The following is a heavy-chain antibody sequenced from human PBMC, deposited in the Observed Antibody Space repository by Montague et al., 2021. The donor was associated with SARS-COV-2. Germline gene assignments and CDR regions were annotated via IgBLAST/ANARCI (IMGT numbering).Heavy chain of an antibody. CDR2: VYHTGST. CDR3: ARGVAAEYWDDGKIRDFSWFDP. V-gene: IGHV4-4*02. Sequence: SETLSLTCAVSGDSISSRSWWSWVRQSPGKGLEWIADVYHTGSTNYNASLSSRVSLSVDKSNNQFSLKLTSVTAADTAVYFCARGVAAEYWDDGKIRDFSWFDPWGQGILVTVSS. D-gene: IGHD1-1*01. CDR1: GDSISSRSW. J-gene: IGHJ5*02.